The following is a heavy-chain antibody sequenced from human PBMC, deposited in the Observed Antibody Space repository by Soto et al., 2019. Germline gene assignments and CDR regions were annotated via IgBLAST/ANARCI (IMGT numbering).Heavy chain of an antibody. Sequence: PSQTLSLTFAISGYSVSSNSAALNWISQSPSRGLECLGRTYYSSKLYNDYALSVKSRITINPDTSKNQFALQMDSLRVDDTAVYYCARGGYGPSGYHWGQGTLVTVSS. CDR3: ARGGYGPSGYH. CDR1: GYSVSSNSAA. D-gene: IGHD3-22*01. CDR2: TYYSSKLYN. J-gene: IGHJ4*02. V-gene: IGHV6-1*01.